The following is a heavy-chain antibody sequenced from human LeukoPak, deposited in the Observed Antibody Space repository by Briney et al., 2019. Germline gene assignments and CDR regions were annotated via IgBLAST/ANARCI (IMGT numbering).Heavy chain of an antibody. Sequence: PSETLSLTCTVSGGSISTYYWSWIRQPPGKGLEWIGYIYYSGSTNYNPSPKSRVTISVDTSKNQFSLKLSSVTAADTAVYYCARDLRDIVVVPAAIRGYYYYYMDVWGKGTTVTVSS. V-gene: IGHV4-59*12. CDR2: IYYSGST. J-gene: IGHJ6*03. CDR1: GGSISTYY. D-gene: IGHD2-2*02. CDR3: ARDLRDIVVVPAAIRGYYYYYMDV.